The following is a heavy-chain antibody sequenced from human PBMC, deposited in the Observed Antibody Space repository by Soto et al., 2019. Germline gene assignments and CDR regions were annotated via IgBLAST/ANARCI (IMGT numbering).Heavy chain of an antibody. CDR2: ISSNGITT. Sequence: QLLESGGGLVQPGGSLRLSCAASGFTFSNYAMSWVRQAQGKGLEWVSHISSNGITTYYSDSVKGRFTISRDNSKDTVYLQMNTLRADDTAVYYCANSIPARFDPRGQGPLVTVSS. CDR3: ANSIPARFDP. D-gene: IGHD2-21*01. J-gene: IGHJ5*02. V-gene: IGHV3-23*01. CDR1: GFTFSNYA.